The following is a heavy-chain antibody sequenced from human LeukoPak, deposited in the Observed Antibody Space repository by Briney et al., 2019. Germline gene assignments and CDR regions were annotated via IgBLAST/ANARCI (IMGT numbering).Heavy chain of an antibody. D-gene: IGHD5-24*01. Sequence: GGSLRLSCAASRFTFSNYWMTWVRQAPGKGLEWVSNINQDGNEKNYVDSVKGRFSISRDNARNSLYLQMDSLRAEDTAVYYCAKEGAYPTIPYDSWGQGALVTVSS. J-gene: IGHJ5*01. CDR1: RFTFSNYW. V-gene: IGHV3-7*01. CDR2: INQDGNEK. CDR3: AKEGAYPTIPYDS.